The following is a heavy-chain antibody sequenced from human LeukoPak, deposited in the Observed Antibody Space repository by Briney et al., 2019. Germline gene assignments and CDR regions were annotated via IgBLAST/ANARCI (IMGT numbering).Heavy chain of an antibody. D-gene: IGHD6-13*01. Sequence: GGSLTLSCAASGFTFSSYSMNWVRQAPGKGLEWVSSISSSSGYIYYADSLKGRFTISRDNAKNSLYLQMNSLRAEDTALYYCARDSGYSSSWYDAFDIWGQGTMVTVSS. CDR2: ISSSSGYI. CDR3: ARDSGYSSSWYDAFDI. V-gene: IGHV3-21*04. J-gene: IGHJ3*02. CDR1: GFTFSSYS.